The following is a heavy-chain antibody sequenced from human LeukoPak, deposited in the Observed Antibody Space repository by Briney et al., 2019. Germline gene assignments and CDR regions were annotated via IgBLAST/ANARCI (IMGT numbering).Heavy chain of an antibody. CDR2: FYTGGST. V-gene: IGHV4-61*02. D-gene: IGHD4-11*01. CDR1: GGSIGSGTYY. CDR3: VRVPTTVDNYYMDI. Sequence: SETLSLTCTVSGGSIGSGTYYWTWLRQPAGKGLEWIRRFYTGGSTNYNPSLRSRVSISLDMSKNQFSLKMSSVTAADTAVYYCVRVPTTVDNYYMDIWGKGTTVTVSS. J-gene: IGHJ6*03.